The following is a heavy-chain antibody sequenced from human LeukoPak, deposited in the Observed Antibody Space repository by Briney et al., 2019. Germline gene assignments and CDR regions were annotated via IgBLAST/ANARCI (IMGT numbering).Heavy chain of an antibody. V-gene: IGHV3-48*04. D-gene: IGHD4-17*01. CDR1: GFTFSSYA. Sequence: GRSLRLSCAASGFTFSSYAMHWVRQAPGKGLEWVSYISSSSSTIYYADSVKGRFTISRDNAKNSLYLQMNSLRAEDTAVYYCASPHVYGYGDYTPYYWGQGTLVTVSS. CDR3: ASPHVYGYGDYTPYY. CDR2: ISSSSSTI. J-gene: IGHJ4*02.